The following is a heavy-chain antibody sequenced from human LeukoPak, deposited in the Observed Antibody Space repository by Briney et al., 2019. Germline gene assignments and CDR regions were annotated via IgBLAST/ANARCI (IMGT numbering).Heavy chain of an antibody. CDR2: IYYSGST. D-gene: IGHD3-10*01. Sequence: SETLSLTCTVSGGSVSSGTYYWSWIRQPPGGGLERIGYIYYSGSTNYNPSLKSRVTISVDTSKNQFSLKLSSVTAADTAVYYCARVEWFGELSPFDIWGQGTMVTVSS. CDR1: GGSVSSGTYY. CDR3: ARVEWFGELSPFDI. V-gene: IGHV4-61*01. J-gene: IGHJ3*02.